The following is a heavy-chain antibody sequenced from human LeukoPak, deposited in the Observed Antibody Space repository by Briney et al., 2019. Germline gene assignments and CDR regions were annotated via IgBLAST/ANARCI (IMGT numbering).Heavy chain of an antibody. CDR3: AKPARVGAVDY. D-gene: IGHD6-13*01. CDR2: ISSSATST. V-gene: IGHV3-48*03. CDR1: GFSFSSYE. J-gene: IGHJ4*02. Sequence: PGGSLRLSCSASGFSFSSYEMNWVRQAPGKGLEWVSHISSSATSTYYADSVKGRFTISRDNSKNTLYLQMNSLRAEDTAIYYCAKPARVGAVDYWGQGTLVTVSS.